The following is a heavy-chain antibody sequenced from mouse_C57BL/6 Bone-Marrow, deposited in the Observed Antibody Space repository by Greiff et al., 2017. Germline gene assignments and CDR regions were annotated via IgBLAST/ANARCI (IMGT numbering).Heavy chain of an antibody. CDR1: GFTFNTYA. D-gene: IGHD1-1*01. Sequence: EVKLVESGGGLVQPKGSLKLSCAASGFTFNTYAMHWVRQAPGTGLEWVARIRRKSSNYATYYADSVKDRFTISRDDSQSMLYLQMNNLKTEDTARYYCVRVYYGSRGCAYGGRGTLVTVSA. J-gene: IGHJ3*01. CDR2: IRRKSSNYAT. CDR3: VRVYYGSRGCAY. V-gene: IGHV10-3*01.